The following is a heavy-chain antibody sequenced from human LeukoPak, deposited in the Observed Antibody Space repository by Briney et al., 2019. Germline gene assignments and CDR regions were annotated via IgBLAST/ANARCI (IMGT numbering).Heavy chain of an antibody. D-gene: IGHD6-19*01. CDR2: IIPILGIA. CDR1: RGTFSSYA. V-gene: IGHV1-69*04. J-gene: IGHJ4*02. CDR3: ARDTGIYSSGPKSVFDY. Sequence: ASVKVSPKASRGTFSSYAISSVPQAPGQRLEWMGRIIPILGIANYAQKFQGRVTTTADKSTSTAYMELSSLRSEDTAVYYCARDTGIYSSGPKSVFDYWGQGTLVTVSS.